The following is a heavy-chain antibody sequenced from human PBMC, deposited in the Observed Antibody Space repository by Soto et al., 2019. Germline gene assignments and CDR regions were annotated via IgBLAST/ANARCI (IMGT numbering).Heavy chain of an antibody. D-gene: IGHD3-16*01. V-gene: IGHV1-69*02. CDR3: ARGRKLDYDMPPDWYYYMDV. CDR2: IIPILDIT. J-gene: IGHJ6*03. CDR1: GGPFGSYS. Sequence: QVQLVQSGPEMREPGSSVKVSCKASGGPFGSYSISWVRQAPGQGLQWMGRIIPILDITNYAHKFQGRVTLTADKSTRTAYMDVSSLRSDDTAVYYCARGRKLDYDMPPDWYYYMDVWGQGTAVTVSS.